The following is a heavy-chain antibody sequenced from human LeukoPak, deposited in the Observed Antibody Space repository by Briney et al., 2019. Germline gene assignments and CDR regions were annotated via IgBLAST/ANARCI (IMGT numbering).Heavy chain of an antibody. V-gene: IGHV1-69*04. CDR2: IIPILGIA. J-gene: IGHJ5*02. D-gene: IGHD1-26*01. Sequence: AASVKVSCKASGGTFSSYAISWVRQAPGQGLEWMGRIIPILGIANYAQKFQGRVTITADKSTSTAYMELSSLRSDDTAVYYCARWYSGSTRHPHNWFDPWGQGTLVTVSS. CDR1: GGTFSSYA. CDR3: ARWYSGSTRHPHNWFDP.